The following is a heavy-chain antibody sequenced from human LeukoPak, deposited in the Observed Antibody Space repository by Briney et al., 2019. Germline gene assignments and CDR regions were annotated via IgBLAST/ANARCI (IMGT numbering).Heavy chain of an antibody. D-gene: IGHD1-26*01. J-gene: IGHJ4*02. CDR2: ISGSGAST. V-gene: IGHV3-23*01. CDR3: AKDVGKWESLHFFDY. CDR1: GFTFSSYG. Sequence: GGSLRLSCAASGFTFSSYGMHWVRQAPGKGLEWISGISGSGASTYYADSVKGRFTISRDDSRNTLYLQMNSLRGDDTAVYYCAKDVGKWESLHFFDYWGQGTLVTVSS.